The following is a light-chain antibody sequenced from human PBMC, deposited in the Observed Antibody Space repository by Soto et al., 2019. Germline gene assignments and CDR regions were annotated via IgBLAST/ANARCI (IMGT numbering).Light chain of an antibody. Sequence: DIQMTQSPSSLSATVGDRVTITCRASQGILDYVAWYQQKPGKAPKLLIYAASTLPSGVTSRFSGSGSGTDFALTISSLQPEDVATYYCQKYNTAPQTFGQGTKVEIK. J-gene: IGKJ1*01. CDR1: QGILDY. CDR2: AAS. V-gene: IGKV1-27*01. CDR3: QKYNTAPQT.